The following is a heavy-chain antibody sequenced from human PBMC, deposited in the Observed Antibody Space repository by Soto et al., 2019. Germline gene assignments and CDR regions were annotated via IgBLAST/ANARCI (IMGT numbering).Heavy chain of an antibody. D-gene: IGHD3-22*01. CDR3: TKAIVVVNTPNWFDP. J-gene: IGHJ5*02. V-gene: IGHV1-18*01. CDR1: GYTFTSYG. CDR2: ISAYNGNT. Sequence: ASVKVSCKASGYTFTSYGISWVRQAPGQGLEWMGWISAYNGNTNYAQKLQGRVTMTTETSRSTAYMELRSLRADDTAVYYCTKAIVVVNTPNWFDPWGQGTLVTVSS.